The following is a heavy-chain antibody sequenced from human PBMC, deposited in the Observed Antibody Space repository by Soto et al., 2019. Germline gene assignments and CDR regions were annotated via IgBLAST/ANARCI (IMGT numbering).Heavy chain of an antibody. CDR1: GFTFSTYW. J-gene: IGHJ6*02. Sequence: GSLRLSCAASGFTFSTYWMSWVRQAPGKGLEWVANIKEDGSEKYYVDSVEGRFTISRDNAKNSLYLQMTSLRAEDTALYYCARCWGDFDSSGFPYLYAMDVWGQGTTVTVSS. D-gene: IGHD3-22*01. V-gene: IGHV3-7*01. CDR2: IKEDGSEK. CDR3: ARCWGDFDSSGFPYLYAMDV.